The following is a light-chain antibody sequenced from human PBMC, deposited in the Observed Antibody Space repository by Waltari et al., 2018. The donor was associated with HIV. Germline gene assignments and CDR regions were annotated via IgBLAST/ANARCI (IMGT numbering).Light chain of an antibody. CDR1: QSISTY. J-gene: IGKJ3*01. V-gene: IGKV1-39*01. CDR3: QQSYSTPPFT. CDR2: AAS. Sequence: DIQMTQSPSSLSASVGERVSIPCRASQSISTYLNWYQQKPGKAPQLLIYAASSLQSGVPTRFSGSGSGTDFTLTISSLKPEDFATYYCQQSYSTPPFTFGPGTRVEIK.